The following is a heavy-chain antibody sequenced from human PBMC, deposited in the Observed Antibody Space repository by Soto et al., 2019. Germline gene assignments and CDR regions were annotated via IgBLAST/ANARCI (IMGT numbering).Heavy chain of an antibody. Sequence: PGGSLRLSCAASGFTFRSHWMHWVRQAPGKGLVWVSHVNNDGSGTTYADSVKGRFTISRDNAENTIYLQMNSLRVEDTAVYYCTRDSSLSFDYWGQGALVTVSS. CDR2: VNNDGSGT. CDR1: GFTFRSHW. CDR3: TRDSSLSFDY. V-gene: IGHV3-74*01. J-gene: IGHJ4*02.